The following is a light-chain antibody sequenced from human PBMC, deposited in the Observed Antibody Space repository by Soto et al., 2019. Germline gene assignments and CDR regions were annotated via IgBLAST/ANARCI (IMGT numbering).Light chain of an antibody. CDR1: QSVSSW. V-gene: IGKV1-5*01. CDR2: DGS. Sequence: PLSAFAGDRVTVTCRASQSVSSWLAWYQQKAGKAPNLLIYDGSALGGGVPSRFSGSGSGTEFTLTISSLQPDDFATYYCQQYNSYSLTFGQGTKVDIK. CDR3: QQYNSYSLT. J-gene: IGKJ1*01.